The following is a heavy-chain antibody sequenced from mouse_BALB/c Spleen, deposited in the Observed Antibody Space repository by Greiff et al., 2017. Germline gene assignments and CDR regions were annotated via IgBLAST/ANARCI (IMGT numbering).Heavy chain of an antibody. V-gene: IGHV1-15*01. J-gene: IGHJ2*01. D-gene: IGHD2-2*01. CDR3: ARGTGLDY. CDR2: IDPETGGT. CDR1: GYTFTDYE. Sequence: QVQLQQSGAELVRPGASVTLSCKASGYTFTDYEMHWVKQTPVHGLEWIGAIDPETGGTAYNQKFKGKATLTADKSSSTAYMELRSLTSEDSAVYYCARGTGLDYWGQGTTLTVSS.